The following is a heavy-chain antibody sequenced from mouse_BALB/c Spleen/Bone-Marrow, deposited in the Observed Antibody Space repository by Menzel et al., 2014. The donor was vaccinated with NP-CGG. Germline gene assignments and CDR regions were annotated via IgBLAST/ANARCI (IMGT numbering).Heavy chain of an antibody. J-gene: IGHJ1*01. Sequence: VQLQQPGAELVKPGASVKLSCTASGFNIKDTYMHWVKQRPEQGLEWIGRIDPANGYSMYDPKFQGKATITADTTSNTAHLQLSSLTSKDTAVYYCALITTATFSYWYFDVWGAGTTVTVSS. V-gene: IGHV14-3*02. CDR2: IDPANGYS. CDR1: GFNIKDTY. D-gene: IGHD1-2*01. CDR3: ALITTATFSYWYFDV.